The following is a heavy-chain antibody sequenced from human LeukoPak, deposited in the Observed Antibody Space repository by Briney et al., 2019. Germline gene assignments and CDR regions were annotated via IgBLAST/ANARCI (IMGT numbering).Heavy chain of an antibody. V-gene: IGHV1-69*13. D-gene: IGHD2-8*01. J-gene: IGHJ4*02. CDR3: ARDLGYCTNGVCHTRFDY. CDR1: GGTFSKYT. CDR2: ITPLFGTA. Sequence: SVKVSCKASGGTFSKYTISWVRQSPGQGLEWMGGITPLFGTASYAQKFQGRVTITADESASTAYMEVSSLRSEDTAVYYCARDLGYCTNGVCHTRFDYWGQGTLVAVSS.